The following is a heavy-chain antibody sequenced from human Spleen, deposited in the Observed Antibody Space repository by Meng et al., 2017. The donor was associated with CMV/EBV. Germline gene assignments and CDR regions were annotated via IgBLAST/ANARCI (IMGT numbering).Heavy chain of an antibody. CDR2: LRHDGSDE. D-gene: IGHD3-16*02. CDR1: GSSFSTYA. Sequence: GESLKISCAASGSSFSTYAMNWVRQAPGKGLEWAAFLRHDGSDEHYADSVKGRFTISRDTSKETLYLQMNSLRPEDTAVYYCAKSPPRMITFGGLIATIWDQGALVTVSS. CDR3: AKSPPRMITFGGLIATI. V-gene: IGHV3-30*02. J-gene: IGHJ4*02.